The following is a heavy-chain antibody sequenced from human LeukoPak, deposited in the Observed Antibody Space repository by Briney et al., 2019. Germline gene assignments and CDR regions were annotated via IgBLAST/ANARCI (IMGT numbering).Heavy chain of an antibody. V-gene: IGHV4-39*01. CDR3: ARAAAGTLRYFPH. Sequence: SETLSLTCTVSGGSISSSSYYWGWIRQPPGKGLEWIGSIYYSGSTYYNPSLKSRVTISVDTSKNQFSLKLSSVTAADTAVYYCARAAAGTLRYFPHWGQGTLVTVSS. D-gene: IGHD6-13*01. CDR1: GGSISSSSYY. J-gene: IGHJ1*01. CDR2: IYYSGST.